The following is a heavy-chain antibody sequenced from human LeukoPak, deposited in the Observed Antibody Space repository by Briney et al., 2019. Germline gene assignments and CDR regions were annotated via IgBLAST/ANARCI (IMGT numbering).Heavy chain of an antibody. V-gene: IGHV1-46*01. CDR1: GYTFTSYY. J-gene: IGHJ4*02. CDR3: AREGSSGSYYNFGLDY. D-gene: IGHD3-10*01. CDR2: INPSGGST. Sequence: GASVKVSCKASGYTFTSYYMHWVRQAPGQGLEWMGIINPSGGSTSYAQKFQGRVTMTRDTSTSTVYMELSSLRSEDTAVYYCAREGSSGSYYNFGLDYWGQGTLVTVSS.